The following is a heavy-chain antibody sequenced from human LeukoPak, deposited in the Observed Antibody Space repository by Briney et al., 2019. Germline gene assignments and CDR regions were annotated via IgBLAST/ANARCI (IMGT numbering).Heavy chain of an antibody. J-gene: IGHJ4*02. D-gene: IGHD3-22*01. CDR3: ARRLPQWLSHARGFDY. CDR1: GGSISSSSYY. CDR2: IYYSGST. V-gene: IGHV4-39*07. Sequence: PSETLSLTCTVSGGSISSSSYYWGWIRQPPGKGLEWIGSIYYSGSTYYNPSLKSRVTISVDTSKNQFSLKLSSVTAADTAVYYCARRLPQWLSHARGFDYWGQGTLVTVSS.